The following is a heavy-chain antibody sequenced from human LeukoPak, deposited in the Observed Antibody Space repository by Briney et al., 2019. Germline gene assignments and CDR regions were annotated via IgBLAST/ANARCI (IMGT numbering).Heavy chain of an antibody. CDR3: ARDFGNSSGWYNYYGLDV. Sequence: PGGSLRLSCAASGFTFSSYAMSWVRQAPGKGLEWVSAISTSGTGTYYADSVKGRFTISRDNSKNTLYFQMNSLRAEDTAVYYCARDFGNSSGWYNYYGLDVWGQGTTVTVSS. D-gene: IGHD6-19*01. CDR2: ISTSGTGT. V-gene: IGHV3-23*01. J-gene: IGHJ6*02. CDR1: GFTFSSYA.